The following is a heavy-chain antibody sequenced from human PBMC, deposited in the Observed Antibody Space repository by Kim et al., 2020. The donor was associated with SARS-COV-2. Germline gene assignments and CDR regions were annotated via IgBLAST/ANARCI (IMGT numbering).Heavy chain of an antibody. CDR1: GGSFSGYY. CDR2: INHSGST. D-gene: IGHD3-10*01. CDR3: ARRSAMVRGAGPIRGAFDI. Sequence: SETLSLTCAVYGGSFSGYYWSWIRQPPGKGLEWIGEINHSGSTNYNPSLKSRVTISVDTSKNQFSLKLSSVTAADTAVYYCARRSAMVRGAGPIRGAFDIWGQGTMVTVSS. V-gene: IGHV4-34*01. J-gene: IGHJ3*02.